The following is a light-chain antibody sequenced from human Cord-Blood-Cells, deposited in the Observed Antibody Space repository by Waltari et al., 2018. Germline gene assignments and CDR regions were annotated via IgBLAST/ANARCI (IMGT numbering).Light chain of an antibody. CDR2: QDS. CDR1: KLGDKY. Sequence: SYELTQPPSVSVSPGQTASIPCSGDKLGDKYACWYQQKPGQSPVLVIYQDSKRPAGIPERLSGSNSRNTATLTISGTQAMDEADYYCQAWDSRTVVFGGGTKLTVL. J-gene: IGLJ2*01. CDR3: QAWDSRTVV. V-gene: IGLV3-1*01.